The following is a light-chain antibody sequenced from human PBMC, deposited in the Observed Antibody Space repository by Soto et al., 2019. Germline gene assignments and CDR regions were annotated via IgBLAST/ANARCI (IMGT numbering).Light chain of an antibody. CDR2: GNS. J-gene: IGLJ3*02. CDR3: QSYDTSLPDWV. Sequence: QSVLTQPPSVSGAPGQTVTISCTGSSSNIGAGFDVHWYQQLPGTAPKVFIYGNSNRPSGVPDRFSGSKSGTSASLAITGLQAEDEADYYCQSYDTSLPDWVFGGGTQLTVL. CDR1: SSNIGAGFD. V-gene: IGLV1-40*01.